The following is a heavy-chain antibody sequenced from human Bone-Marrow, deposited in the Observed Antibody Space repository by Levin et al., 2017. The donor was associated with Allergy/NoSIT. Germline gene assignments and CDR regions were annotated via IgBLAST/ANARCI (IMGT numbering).Heavy chain of an antibody. CDR3: AKMGDGTDWGSSYFFDS. CDR1: GYSFTKYW. V-gene: IGHV5-51*01. J-gene: IGHJ4*02. Sequence: PGGSLRLSCEGSGYSFTKYWIGWVRQMPGKGLEWMGIIYPGDSNTRYIPSLLGQVTISADKSITTAYLQWSGLKASDTAMYYCAKMGDGTDWGSSYFFDSWGQGTLVIVSS. D-gene: IGHD7-27*01. CDR2: IYPGDSNT.